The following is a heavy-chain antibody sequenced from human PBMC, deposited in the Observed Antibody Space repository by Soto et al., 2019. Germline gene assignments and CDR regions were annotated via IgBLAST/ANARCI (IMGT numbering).Heavy chain of an antibody. Sequence: GESLKISCTGSGYSFTSYWIGWVRQMPGKGLEWMGIIYPGDSDTRYSPSVQGQVTISADKSISTAYLQWSSLKASDTDMYYCARHLSRKEEWEPGDYWGQGTLVTVSS. D-gene: IGHD1-26*01. CDR3: ARHLSRKEEWEPGDY. J-gene: IGHJ4*02. CDR2: IYPGDSDT. V-gene: IGHV5-51*01. CDR1: GYSFTSYW.